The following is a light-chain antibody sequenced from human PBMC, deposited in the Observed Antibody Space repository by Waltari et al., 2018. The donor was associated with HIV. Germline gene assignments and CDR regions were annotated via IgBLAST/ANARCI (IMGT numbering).Light chain of an antibody. Sequence: DIQMTQSPSSLSASVGDRVIITCRASQSISIHLNWYQQKPGKAPKIMIYGASRLQSGVPSRFSGSGSGTDFTLTISSLQPEDFATYYCQENFNTPPVTFGGGTKVEIK. CDR1: QSISIH. CDR2: GAS. V-gene: IGKV1-39*01. CDR3: QENFNTPPVT. J-gene: IGKJ4*01.